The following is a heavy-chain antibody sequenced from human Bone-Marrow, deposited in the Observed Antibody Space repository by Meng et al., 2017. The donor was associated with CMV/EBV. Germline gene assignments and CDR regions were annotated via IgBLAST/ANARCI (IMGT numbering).Heavy chain of an antibody. Sequence: ASVKVSCKASGYTFTSYYMHWVRQAPGQGLEWMGIINPSGGSTSYAQKFQGRVTMTRDTSISTAYMELSKLRSDDTAVYYCAILLRAAAFDYWGQGTLVTVSS. CDR3: AILLRAAAFDY. CDR1: GYTFTSYY. V-gene: IGHV1-46*01. J-gene: IGHJ4*02. CDR2: INPSGGST. D-gene: IGHD6-13*01.